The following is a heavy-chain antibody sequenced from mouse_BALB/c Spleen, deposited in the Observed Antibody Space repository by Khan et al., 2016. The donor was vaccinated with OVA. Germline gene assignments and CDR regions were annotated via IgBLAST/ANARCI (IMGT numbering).Heavy chain of an antibody. J-gene: IGHJ3*01. CDR1: GYTFSDYV. CDR3: ASGGYSAFAY. CDR2: IFPGSDIP. D-gene: IGHD2-3*01. Sequence: QVRLQQSGPELVKPGASLKVSCKASGYTFSDYVIGWVKKKTRQGLEWIGDIFPGSDIPYYNEKFKGKATLTADKSSSTAYMQLSRLTSEDSAVYFCASGGYSAFAYWGQGTLVTVSA. V-gene: IGHV1-81*01.